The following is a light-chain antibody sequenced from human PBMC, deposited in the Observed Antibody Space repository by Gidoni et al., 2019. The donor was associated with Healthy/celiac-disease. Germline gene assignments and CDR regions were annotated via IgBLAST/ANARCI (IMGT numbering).Light chain of an antibody. CDR3: QAWDSRVV. V-gene: IGLV3-1*01. CDR2: QDS. J-gene: IGLJ2*01. Sequence: SYELTQPPSVSASPGQTASITCSGDKLGDKYACWYQQKPGQSPVLVIYQDSKRPSGIPARFSGSNSGNTATLTISGTQAMDEADYYCQAWDSRVVFGGGTKLTVL. CDR1: KLGDKY.